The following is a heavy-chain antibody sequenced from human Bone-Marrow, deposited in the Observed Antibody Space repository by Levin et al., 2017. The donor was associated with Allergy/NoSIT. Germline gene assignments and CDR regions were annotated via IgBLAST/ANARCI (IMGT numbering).Heavy chain of an antibody. V-gene: IGHV3-23*01. D-gene: IGHD4-23*01. Sequence: AGGSLRLSCAASGFTFSSYAMSWVRQAPGKGLEWVSAISGSGGSTYYADSVKGRFTISRDNSKNTLYLQMNSLRAEDTAVYYCAKVLAGGKDLKFDYWGQGTLVTVSS. J-gene: IGHJ4*02. CDR2: ISGSGGST. CDR3: AKVLAGGKDLKFDY. CDR1: GFTFSSYA.